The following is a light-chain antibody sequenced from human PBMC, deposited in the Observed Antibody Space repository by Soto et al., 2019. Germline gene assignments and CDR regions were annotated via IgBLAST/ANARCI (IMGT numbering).Light chain of an antibody. CDR3: QQYEKWPPSIT. V-gene: IGKV3-15*01. Sequence: KMMSQSPASLSVSPGDRATLACRSGQPLNNNVAWYQHKPGQAPRLLIYGASTRATGISARFSGSGSGTEFTLTISSLQSEDFAVYYCQQYEKWPPSITFGQGTRLEI. J-gene: IGKJ5*01. CDR1: QPLNNN. CDR2: GAS.